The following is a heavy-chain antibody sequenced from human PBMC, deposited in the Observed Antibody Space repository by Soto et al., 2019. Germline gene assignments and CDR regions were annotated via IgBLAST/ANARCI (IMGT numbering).Heavy chain of an antibody. J-gene: IGHJ6*02. CDR1: GGTFSSYA. D-gene: IGHD1-26*01. CDR2: IIPSFGTA. CDR3: ARVWDYSGSYYYYYGMDV. Sequence: QVQLVQSGAEVKKPGSSVKVSCKASGGTFSSYAISWVRQAPGQGLEWMGGIIPSFGTANYAQKFQGRVTITADESTSTAYMELSSLRSEDTAVYYCARVWDYSGSYYYYYGMDVWGQGTTVTVSS. V-gene: IGHV1-69*01.